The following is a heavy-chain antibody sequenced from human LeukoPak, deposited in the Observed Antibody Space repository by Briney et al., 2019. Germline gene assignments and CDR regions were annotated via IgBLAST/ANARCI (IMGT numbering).Heavy chain of an antibody. V-gene: IGHV4-59*01. J-gene: IGHJ4*02. Sequence: PSETLSLTCTVSGGSISSYYWSWIRQPPGKGLEWIGYIYYSGSTNYNPSLKSRVTVSVDTSKNQFSLKLSSVTAADTAVYYCARANAMVRGSFYYFDYWGQGTLVTVSS. CDR3: ARANAMVRGSFYYFDY. D-gene: IGHD3-10*01. CDR2: IYYSGST. CDR1: GGSISSYY.